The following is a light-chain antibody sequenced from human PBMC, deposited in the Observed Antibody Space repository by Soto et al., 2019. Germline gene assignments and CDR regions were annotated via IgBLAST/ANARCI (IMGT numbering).Light chain of an antibody. CDR2: GAS. Sequence: ELVLTQSPGTLSLSPGERATLSCRASQSVSSSYLAWYQQKPGQAPRLLLYGASSRATGIPDRFSGSGSGTDFTLTISRLEPEDSAVYYCQQYGSSPRTFGQGTKVAIK. CDR1: QSVSSSY. V-gene: IGKV3-20*01. J-gene: IGKJ1*01. CDR3: QQYGSSPRT.